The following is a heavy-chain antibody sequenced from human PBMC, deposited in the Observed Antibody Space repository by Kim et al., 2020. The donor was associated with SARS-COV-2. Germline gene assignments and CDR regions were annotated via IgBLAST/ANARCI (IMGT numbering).Heavy chain of an antibody. CDR3: ARGVSSAWTLRAWFDP. J-gene: IGHJ5*02. V-gene: IGHV4-4*02. D-gene: IGHD3-22*01. CDR1: GASISSSSC. Sequence: SETLSLTCVVSGASISSSSCWSWVRQPPGKGLEWIGEVDHSGTTSYNVSLKNRVSILVDKSKNQFSLRLTSVSAADTAVYYCARGVSSAWTLRAWFDPWGLGTLVTVS. CDR2: VDHSGTT.